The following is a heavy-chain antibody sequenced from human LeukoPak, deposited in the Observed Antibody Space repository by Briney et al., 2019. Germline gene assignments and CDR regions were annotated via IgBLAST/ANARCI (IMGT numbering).Heavy chain of an antibody. CDR2: IKADGSAD. CDR1: GFTFSSSW. CDR3: ARDPGGSSWGAFDM. V-gene: IGHV3-7*01. Sequence: GGSLRLSCVGSGFTFSSSWMTWVRQAPGKGLEGVANIKADGSADVYVDSVKGRFTISRDNSKNSLYLQMDSLRVEDTAVYYCARDPGGSSWGAFDMWGQGTMVTVSS. D-gene: IGHD3-16*01. J-gene: IGHJ3*02.